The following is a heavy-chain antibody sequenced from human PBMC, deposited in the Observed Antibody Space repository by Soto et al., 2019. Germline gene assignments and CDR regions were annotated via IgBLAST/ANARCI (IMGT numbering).Heavy chain of an antibody. CDR1: GFTFSHHD. J-gene: IGHJ4*02. V-gene: IGHV3-23*01. Sequence: GESLKISCVASGFTFSHHDMSWVRQAPGKGLEWVSAISGGGDRTHYADSVKGRFTISRDNSKNMLSLQMNSLRAEDTAVYHCAKGLSTASSFDYWGQGTLVTVSS. CDR2: ISGGGDRT. D-gene: IGHD2-8*02. CDR3: AKGLSTASSFDY.